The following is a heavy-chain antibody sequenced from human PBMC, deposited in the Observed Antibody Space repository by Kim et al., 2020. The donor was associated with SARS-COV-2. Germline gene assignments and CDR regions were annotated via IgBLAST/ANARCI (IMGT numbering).Heavy chain of an antibody. J-gene: IGHJ3*01. CDR1: GFIFSSYG. Sequence: GRSLRLSCAASGFIFSSYGMVWVRQAPGKGLEWVSSIGGSGTYKYYADSLRGRFTISRDNAKNSLYLQMNSLRAEDTAVFYCARVVLTSHAFDVWGQGTMVTVSS. CDR3: ARVVLTSHAFDV. D-gene: IGHD3-9*01. V-gene: IGHV3-21*01. CDR2: IGGSGTYK.